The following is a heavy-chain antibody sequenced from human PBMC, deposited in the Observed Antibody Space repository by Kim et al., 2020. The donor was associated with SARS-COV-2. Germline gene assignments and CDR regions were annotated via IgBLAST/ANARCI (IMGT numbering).Heavy chain of an antibody. Sequence: GGSLRLSCAASGFTFSSYAMSWVRQAPGKGLEWVSAISGSGGSTYYADSVKGRFTISRDNSKNTLYLQMNSLRAEDRAVYYCAKDRYCSGGSCYYYGMDVWGQGTTVTVSS. CDR2: ISGSGGST. J-gene: IGHJ6*02. V-gene: IGHV3-23*01. CDR1: GFTFSSYA. D-gene: IGHD2-15*01. CDR3: AKDRYCSGGSCYYYGMDV.